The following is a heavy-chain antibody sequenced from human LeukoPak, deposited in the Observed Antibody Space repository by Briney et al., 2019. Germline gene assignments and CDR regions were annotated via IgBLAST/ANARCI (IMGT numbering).Heavy chain of an antibody. CDR2: IYTSGST. CDR1: GGSINGFY. D-gene: IGHD2-15*01. J-gene: IGHJ5*02. V-gene: IGHV4-4*07. CDR3: ARGKNAVVVVAATDVNRHRNWFDP. Sequence: SETLSLTCTVSGGSINGFYWNWIRQPAGKRLEWIGRIYTSGSTNYNPSLKSRVTISVDTSKNQFSLKLSSVTAADTAVYYCARGKNAVVVVAATDVNRHRNWFDPWGQGTLVTVSS.